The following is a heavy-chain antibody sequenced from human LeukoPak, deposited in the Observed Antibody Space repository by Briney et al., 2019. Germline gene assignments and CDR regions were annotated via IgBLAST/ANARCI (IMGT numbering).Heavy chain of an antibody. CDR1: GYTFTGYY. J-gene: IGHJ6*02. CDR2: INPNSGGT. D-gene: IGHD3-22*01. CDR3: ARSANYYDSSGYYSPHYYYGMDV. V-gene: IGHV1-2*02. Sequence: ASVKVSCKASGYTFTGYYMHWVRQAPGQGLEWMGWINPNSGGTNYAQKFQGRVTMTRDTSIGTAYMELSRLRSDDTAVYYCARSANYYDSSGYYSPHYYYGMDVWGQGTTVTVSS.